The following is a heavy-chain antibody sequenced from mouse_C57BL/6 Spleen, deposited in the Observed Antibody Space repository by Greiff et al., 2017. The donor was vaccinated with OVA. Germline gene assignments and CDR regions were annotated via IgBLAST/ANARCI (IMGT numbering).Heavy chain of an antibody. Sequence: VKLVESGAELARPGASVKLSCKASGYTFTSYGISWVKQRTGQGLEWIGEIYPRSGNTYYNEKFKGKATLTADKSSSTAYMELRSLTSEDSAVYFCARRDVDYFDYWGQGSTLTVSS. CDR2: IYPRSGNT. D-gene: IGHD3-3*01. CDR3: ARRDVDYFDY. V-gene: IGHV1-81*01. J-gene: IGHJ2*01. CDR1: GYTFTSYG.